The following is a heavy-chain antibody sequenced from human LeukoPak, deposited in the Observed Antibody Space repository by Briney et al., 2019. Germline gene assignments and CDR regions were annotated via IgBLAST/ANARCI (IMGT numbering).Heavy chain of an antibody. CDR2: IYYSGST. D-gene: IGHD3-22*01. J-gene: IGHJ4*02. CDR1: GGSISSYY. V-gene: IGHV4-59*01. CDR3: ARGGYDSSDYYFSLLYDY. Sequence: SETLSLTCTVSGGSISSYYWSWIRQPPGKGLEWIGYIYYSGSTNYNPSLKSRVTISVDTSKNQFSLKLSSVTAADTAVYYCARGGYDSSDYYFSLLYDYWGQGTLVTVSS.